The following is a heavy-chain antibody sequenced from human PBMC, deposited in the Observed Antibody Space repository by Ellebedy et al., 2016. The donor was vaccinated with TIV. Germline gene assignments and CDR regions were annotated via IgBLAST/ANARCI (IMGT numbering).Heavy chain of an antibody. CDR1: GFTFSSYA. D-gene: IGHD6-13*01. J-gene: IGHJ4*02. CDR2: ISYDGSNK. V-gene: IGHV3-30*01. Sequence: PGGSLRLSCAASGFTFSSYAMHWVRQAPGKGLEWVAVISYDGSNKYYADSVKGRFTISKDNSKNTLYLQMNSLRAEDTAVYYCARGQQLVSPRGGSYYFDYWGQGTLVTVSS. CDR3: ARGQQLVSPRGGSYYFDY.